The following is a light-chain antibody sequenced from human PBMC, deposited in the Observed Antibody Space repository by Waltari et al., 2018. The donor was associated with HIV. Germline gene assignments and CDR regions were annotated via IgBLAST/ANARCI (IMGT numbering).Light chain of an antibody. Sequence: QVVLTQSPSASASLGASVKLTCTLSSSHSTYVIAWHQQQPEKGPRYLMNVNSDGSHSRGDGIPDRFSGSGLQSEDEADYYCQTWGKGIRVFGGGTRLTVL. V-gene: IGLV4-69*01. CDR2: VNSDGSH. CDR3: QTWGKGIRV. CDR1: SSHSTYV. J-gene: IGLJ3*02.